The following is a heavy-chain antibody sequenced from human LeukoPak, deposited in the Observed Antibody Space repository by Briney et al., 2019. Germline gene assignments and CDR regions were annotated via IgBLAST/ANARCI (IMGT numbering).Heavy chain of an antibody. CDR1: GFTSSIYA. CDR2: ISYDGSNK. CDR3: ARDYYDSSGYYLPGY. D-gene: IGHD3-22*01. J-gene: IGHJ4*02. Sequence: GGSLRLSCVASGFTSSIYAMSWVRQAPGKGLEWVAVISYDGSNKYYADSVKGRFTISRDNSKNTLYLQMNSLRAEDTAVYYCARDYYDSSGYYLPGYWGQGTLVTVSS. V-gene: IGHV3-30-3*01.